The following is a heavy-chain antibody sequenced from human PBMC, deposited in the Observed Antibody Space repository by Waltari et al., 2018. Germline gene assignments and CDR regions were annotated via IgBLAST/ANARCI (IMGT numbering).Heavy chain of an antibody. CDR2: IYTSGST. V-gene: IGHV4-61*09. CDR3: ARDPLGNGPYYYYGMDV. Sequence: QVQLQESGPGLVKPSQTLSLTCTVSGGSISSGSYYWSWIRQPAGKGLEWIGYIYTSGSTNDNPSLKSRVTISVDTSKNQFSLKLSAVTAADTAVYYCARDPLGNGPYYYYGMDVWGQGTTVTVSS. CDR1: GGSISSGSYY. D-gene: IGHD2-8*01. J-gene: IGHJ6*02.